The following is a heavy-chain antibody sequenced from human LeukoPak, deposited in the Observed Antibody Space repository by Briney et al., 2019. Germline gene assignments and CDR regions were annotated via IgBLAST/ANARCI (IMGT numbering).Heavy chain of an antibody. CDR2: IYYSGST. Sequence: SETLSLTCTVSGGSISSSSYYWGWIRQPPGKGLEWIGSIYYSGSTYYNPSLKSRVTISVDTSKNQFSLKLSSVTAADTAVYYCARDLVFPNGSGSYYNQKGGSSGWGQGTLVTVPS. CDR3: ARDLVFPNGSGSYYNQKGGSSG. J-gene: IGHJ4*02. V-gene: IGHV4-39*07. CDR1: GGSISSSSYY. D-gene: IGHD3-10*01.